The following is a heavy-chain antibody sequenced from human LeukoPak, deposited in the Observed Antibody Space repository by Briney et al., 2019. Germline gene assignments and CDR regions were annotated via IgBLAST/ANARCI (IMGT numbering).Heavy chain of an antibody. Sequence: GGSLRLSSAASGFTLSSNVMNWVRQAPGKGLEWVSAISVSGVSTSYADSVKGRFTISRDNAKNSLYLQMNSLRAEDTAMYYCARDPRYGGNSEGFDYWGQGTLVTVSS. CDR3: ARDPRYGGNSEGFDY. CDR1: GFTLSSNV. V-gene: IGHV3-23*01. CDR2: ISVSGVST. D-gene: IGHD4-23*01. J-gene: IGHJ4*02.